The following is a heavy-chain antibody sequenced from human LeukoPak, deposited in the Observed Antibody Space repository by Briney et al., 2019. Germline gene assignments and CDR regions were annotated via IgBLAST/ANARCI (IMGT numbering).Heavy chain of an antibody. D-gene: IGHD2-21*02. CDR2: IKPDGSGQ. Sequence: PGGSLRLSCAASGFTFSPYWMTWVRQAPGKGLEWVANIKPDGSGQYYVDSVKGRFTISRDNAKNSLYLQMTSLRAEDTAVYYCARAGHYYFDYWSQGTLVTVSS. V-gene: IGHV3-7*01. CDR1: GFTFSPYW. CDR3: ARAGHYYFDY. J-gene: IGHJ4*02.